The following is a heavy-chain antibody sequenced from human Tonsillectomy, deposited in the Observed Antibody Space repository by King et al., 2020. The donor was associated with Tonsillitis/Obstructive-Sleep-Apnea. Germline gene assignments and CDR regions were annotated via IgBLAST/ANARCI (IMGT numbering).Heavy chain of an antibody. Sequence: QLVQSGAEVKKPGSSVKVSCKASGDTFSSYEISWVQQAPGQGLEWMGRIRPIRGILNYAQKFQGRVTITADKSTSTAYMELSSLRSEDTAVYYCAREETGRGSWGYNWFDPWGQGTLVTVSS. J-gene: IGHJ5*02. CDR1: GDTFSSYE. CDR2: IRPIRGIL. CDR3: AREETGRGSWGYNWFDP. D-gene: IGHD3-10*01. V-gene: IGHV1-69*09.